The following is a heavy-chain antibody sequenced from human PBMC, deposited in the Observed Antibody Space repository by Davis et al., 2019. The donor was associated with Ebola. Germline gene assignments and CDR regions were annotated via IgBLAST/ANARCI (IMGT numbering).Heavy chain of an antibody. CDR3: ARESDYYDSSGYPDY. V-gene: IGHV1-3*01. CDR1: GYTFTSYA. D-gene: IGHD3-22*01. Sequence: ASVKVSCKASGYTFTSYAMHWVRQAPGQRLEWMGWINAGNGNTKYSQKFQGRVTITRDTSASTAYMELSSLRSEDTAVYYCARESDYYDSSGYPDYWGQGTLVTVSS. CDR2: INAGNGNT. J-gene: IGHJ4*02.